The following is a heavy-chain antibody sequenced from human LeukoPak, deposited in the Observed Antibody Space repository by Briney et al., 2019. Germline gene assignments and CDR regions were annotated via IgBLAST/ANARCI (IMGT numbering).Heavy chain of an antibody. CDR1: GGSISSYY. J-gene: IGHJ3*02. D-gene: IGHD2-2*01. V-gene: IGHV4-59*08. CDR2: IYYSGST. CDR3: ARLRKDIVVVPAALSRAFDI. Sequence: PSETLSLTCTVSGGSISSYYWSWIRQPXXXXXEXXGYIYYSGSTNYNPSLKSRVTISVDTSKNQFSLKLSSVTAADTAVYYCARLRKDIVVVPAALSRAFDIWGQGTMVTVSS.